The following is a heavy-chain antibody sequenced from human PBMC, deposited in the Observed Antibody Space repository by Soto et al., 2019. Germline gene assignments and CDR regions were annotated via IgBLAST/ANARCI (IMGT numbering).Heavy chain of an antibody. V-gene: IGHV1-69*12. CDR3: ARDGGVYDYSPFAY. CDR1: GGTFSSYA. D-gene: IGHD4-4*01. Sequence: QVQLVQSGAEVKKPGSSVKVSCKASGGTFSSYAISWVRQAPGQGLEWMGGIIPIFGTANYAQKFQGRVTITADESTSTANIELSSLRSEDTSVYYCARDGGVYDYSPFAYWGQGTLVTVSS. CDR2: IIPIFGTA. J-gene: IGHJ4*02.